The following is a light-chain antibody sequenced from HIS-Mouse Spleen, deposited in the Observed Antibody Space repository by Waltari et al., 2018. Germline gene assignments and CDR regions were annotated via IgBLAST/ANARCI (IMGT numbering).Light chain of an antibody. J-gene: IGKJ2*01. CDR1: QGISSY. CDR2: AAS. Sequence: AIRMTQSPSSLSASTGDRVTITCRASQGISSYLAWYQQKPGKAPKVLIYAASTLQSGVPSRFSGSGSGTDFTLTISCLQSEDFATYYCQQYYSYPYTFGQGTKLEIK. V-gene: IGKV1-8*01. CDR3: QQYYSYPYT.